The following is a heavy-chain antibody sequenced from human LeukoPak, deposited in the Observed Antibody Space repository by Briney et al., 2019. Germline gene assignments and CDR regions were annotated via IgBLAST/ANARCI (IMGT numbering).Heavy chain of an antibody. CDR2: FYHAGNS. D-gene: IGHD1-26*01. V-gene: IGHV4-59*11. J-gene: IGHJ4*02. CDR3: ARDGPTSTDPFDY. Sequence: SETLSLTCTVSGGPITSHFWSWIRQPPGEGLEWIGNFYHAGNSNLNPSLKSRVTMSIDTSKNQFSLKLGSMTAADTAVYYCARDGPTSTDPFDYWGQGTLVTVSS. CDR1: GGPITSHF.